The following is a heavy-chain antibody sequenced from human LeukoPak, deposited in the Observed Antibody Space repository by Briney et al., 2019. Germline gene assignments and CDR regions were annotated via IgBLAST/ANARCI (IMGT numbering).Heavy chain of an antibody. CDR3: ASGQFWSGYYYDY. Sequence: GGSLRLSCAASGFTLSNFWMHWVRQAPGKGLVWVSRIDSDGSSTSYADSVKGRFTISRDNAKNTLYLQMDSLRAEDTAVYYCASGQFWSGYYYDYWGQGTLVTVSS. V-gene: IGHV3-74*01. D-gene: IGHD3-3*01. CDR2: IDSDGSST. J-gene: IGHJ4*02. CDR1: GFTLSNFW.